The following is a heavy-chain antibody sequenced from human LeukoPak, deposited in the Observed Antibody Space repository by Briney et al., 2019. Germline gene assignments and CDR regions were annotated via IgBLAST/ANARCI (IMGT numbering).Heavy chain of an antibody. CDR1: GDSLNTYY. V-gene: IGHV4-59*01. J-gene: IGHJ5*02. D-gene: IGHD2-21*02. CDR3: ARVVRGVVTSNWFDP. CDR2: VASSGTS. Sequence: SETLSLTRTVSGDSLNTYYWTWIRQSPGKELEWIGFVASSGTSNYNPSLKSRVSISIDTSKNQFSLALTSVTPADTAVYYRARVVRGVVTSNWFDPWGQGTLVSVS.